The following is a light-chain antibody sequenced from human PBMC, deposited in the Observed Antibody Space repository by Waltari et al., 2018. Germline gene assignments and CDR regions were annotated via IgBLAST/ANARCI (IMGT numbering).Light chain of an antibody. CDR2: WAS. V-gene: IGKV4-1*01. J-gene: IGKJ1*01. CDR1: QSVLYSSNSMNY. Sequence: DIVMTQSPDSLAVSLGERATINCKSSQSVLYSSNSMNYLAWFQQKPGQPPKLVIYWASTRESGGPDRCSGSESGTDFTLTISSLQAEDVAIYYCQQYYSAPRTFGQGTKVEIK. CDR3: QQYYSAPRT.